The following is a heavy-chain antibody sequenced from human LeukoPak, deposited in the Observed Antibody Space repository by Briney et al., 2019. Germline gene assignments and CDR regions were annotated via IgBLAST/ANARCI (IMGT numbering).Heavy chain of an antibody. D-gene: IGHD2-2*01. J-gene: IGHJ4*02. V-gene: IGHV1-2*06. CDR3: ARDVGEYCSSTNCYASHY. CDR1: GYTFSDYY. Sequence: GASVKVSCKASGYTFSDYYIHWVRQAPGQGLEWMGRINPNSGGTNYQGRVTMTRDTSITTAYMELSSLRSDDTAVYYCARDVGEYCSSTNCYASHYWGQGTLVTVSS. CDR2: INPNSGGT.